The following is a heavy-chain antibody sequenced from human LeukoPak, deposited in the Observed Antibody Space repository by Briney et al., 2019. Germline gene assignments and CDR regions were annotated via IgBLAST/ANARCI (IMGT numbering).Heavy chain of an antibody. CDR1: GFTVSSNY. D-gene: IGHD1-26*01. J-gene: IGHJ4*02. CDR2: IYSGDST. CDR3: ARVYYSGSSYLGFDY. Sequence: GGSLRLSCAASGFTVSSNYMSWVRQAPGKGLEWVSVIYSGDSTYYADSVKGRFTISRDNSKNTLYLQMNSLRAEDTAVYYCARVYYSGSSYLGFDYWGQGTLVTVSS. V-gene: IGHV3-53*01.